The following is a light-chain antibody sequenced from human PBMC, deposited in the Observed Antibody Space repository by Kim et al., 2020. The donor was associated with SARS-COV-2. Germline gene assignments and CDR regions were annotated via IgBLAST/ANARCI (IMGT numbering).Light chain of an antibody. CDR1: QSVSSSY. Sequence: EIVLTQSPGTLSLSPGERATLSCRASQSVSSSYLAWYQQKPGQAPRLLIYGASSRATGIPVRFSGSGSGTDFTLTISRLEPEDFAVYYCQQYGSSLYTFGQGTKLEI. V-gene: IGKV3-20*01. CDR2: GAS. J-gene: IGKJ2*01. CDR3: QQYGSSLYT.